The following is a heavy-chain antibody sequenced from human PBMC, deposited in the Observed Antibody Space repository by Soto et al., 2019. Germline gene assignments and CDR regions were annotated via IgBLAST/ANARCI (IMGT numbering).Heavy chain of an antibody. CDR2: ITSDTKTI. D-gene: IGHD6-19*01. J-gene: IGHJ4*02. CDR3: ARSVEGHFDY. V-gene: IGHV3-48*02. Sequence: EVQLVESGGDLVDRGGSLRLSCVASGFTFSVYSMNWVRQAPGKGLEWFSYITSDTKTIKYADSVKGRFTISRDNAKNSVYLQMNSLRDEDTAVYYCARSVEGHFDYWGQGTVVTVSS. CDR1: GFTFSVYS.